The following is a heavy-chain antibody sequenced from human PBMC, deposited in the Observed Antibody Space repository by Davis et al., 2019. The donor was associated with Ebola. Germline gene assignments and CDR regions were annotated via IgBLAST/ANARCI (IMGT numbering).Heavy chain of an antibody. CDR1: EFTFSDYW. D-gene: IGHD4-11*01. V-gene: IGHV3-74*01. CDR2: ISGDGSIT. CDR3: ARGERTVTTPLAY. J-gene: IGHJ4*02. Sequence: PGGSLRPSCAASEFTFSDYWMHWVRQAPGKGLVWVPLISGDGSITTYADSVKGRFTISRDNTKNTLYLQMYSLGAEDTAVYYCARGERTVTTPLAYWGQGALVTVSS.